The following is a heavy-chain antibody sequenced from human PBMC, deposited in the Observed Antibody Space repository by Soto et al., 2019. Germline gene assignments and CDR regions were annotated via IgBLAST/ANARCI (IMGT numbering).Heavy chain of an antibody. V-gene: IGHV3-23*01. Sequence: EVQLLESGGGLVQPGGSLRLSCAASGFTFSSYAMSWVRQAPGKGLEWVSAISGSGGSTYYADSVKGRFTISRDNTKNTLYLQMNSLRAEDTAVYYCAKDPAYYYYYYMDVWGKGTTVTVSS. CDR3: AKDPAYYYYYYMDV. CDR2: ISGSGGST. CDR1: GFTFSSYA. J-gene: IGHJ6*03.